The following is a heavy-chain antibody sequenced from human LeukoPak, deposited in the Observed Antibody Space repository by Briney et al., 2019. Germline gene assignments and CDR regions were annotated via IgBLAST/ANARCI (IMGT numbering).Heavy chain of an antibody. Sequence: SETLSLTCSVSGRSISSYYWRWMRQPAGKGLEGSGRVYTNGNTNYNPSLKRRVNLSLDTSKNQLSLKLNSAPAADTAMYYWARDLHGSGTWDWFDPWRQGTLVTVP. CDR1: GRSISSYY. V-gene: IGHV4-4*07. CDR3: ARDLHGSGTWDWFDP. CDR2: VYTNGNT. D-gene: IGHD3-10*01. J-gene: IGHJ5*02.